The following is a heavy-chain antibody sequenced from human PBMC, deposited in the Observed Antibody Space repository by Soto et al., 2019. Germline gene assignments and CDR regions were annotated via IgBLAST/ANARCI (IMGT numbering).Heavy chain of an antibody. CDR2: INAGNGNT. V-gene: IGHV1-3*01. CDR1: GYTFTTYA. Sequence: QVQLVQSGAEVKKPGASVKVSCKASGYTFTTYAMHLVRQAPGQRLEWMGWINAGNGNTKYSQKLQGRVTITGDTSASTAYMELSSLRSEDTAVYYCARDRKIDSSTSCHKTFFGCRSDAFDIWGQGTMVTVSS. J-gene: IGHJ3*02. CDR3: ARDRKIDSSTSCHKTFFGCRSDAFDI. D-gene: IGHD2-2*02.